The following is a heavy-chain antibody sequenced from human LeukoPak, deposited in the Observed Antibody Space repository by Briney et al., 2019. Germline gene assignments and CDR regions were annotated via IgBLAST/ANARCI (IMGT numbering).Heavy chain of an antibody. D-gene: IGHD3-16*01. Sequence: GGSLRLSCAASGFTFSSYAMSWVRQDQGKGLEWVSAISGSGGSTYYADSVKGRFTISRDNSKNTLYLQMNSLRAEDTAVYDCAKDRKGEDLLDAFDIWGQGRMVTVSS. J-gene: IGHJ3*02. CDR1: GFTFSSYA. CDR3: AKDRKGEDLLDAFDI. V-gene: IGHV3-23*01. CDR2: ISGSGGST.